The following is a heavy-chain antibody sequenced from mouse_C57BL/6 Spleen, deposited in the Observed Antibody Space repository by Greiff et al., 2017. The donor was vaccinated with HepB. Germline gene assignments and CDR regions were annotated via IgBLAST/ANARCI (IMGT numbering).Heavy chain of an antibody. V-gene: IGHV1-55*01. CDR1: GYTFTSYW. CDR2: IYPGSGST. D-gene: IGHD2-4*01. CDR3: ERMGLRREAWFAY. J-gene: IGHJ3*01. Sequence: VQLQQPGAELVKPGASVKMSCKASGYTFTSYWITWVKQRPGQGLEWIGDIYPGSGSTNYNEKFKSKATLTVDTSSSTAYMQLSSLTSEDSAVYYCERMGLRREAWFAYWGQGTLVTVSA.